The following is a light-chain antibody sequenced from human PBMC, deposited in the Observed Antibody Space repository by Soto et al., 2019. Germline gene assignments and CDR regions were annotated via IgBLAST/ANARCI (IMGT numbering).Light chain of an antibody. CDR1: QSVTSS. CDR2: GAS. CDR3: QQYDSSPH. Sequence: EIVLTQSPATLSLSPGDRATLSCRASQSVTSSLAWFQQKPGQAPRLLIYGASSRATGIPDRFIGSGSGTDFTLTISRLEPDDFAVYYCQQYDSSPHFGQGTKLEIK. V-gene: IGKV3-20*01. J-gene: IGKJ2*01.